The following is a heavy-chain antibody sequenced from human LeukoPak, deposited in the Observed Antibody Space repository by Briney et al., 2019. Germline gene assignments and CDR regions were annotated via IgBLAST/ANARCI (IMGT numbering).Heavy chain of an antibody. Sequence: GGSLRLSCAASGFTFSTYVMHWVRQAPGKGLEWVAVISYDGSNKYYADSVKGRFTISRDNSKNTLYLQMNSLRAEDTAVYYCAKPETPYYYGSGSYEHWGQGTLVTVSS. D-gene: IGHD3-10*01. V-gene: IGHV3-30-3*02. J-gene: IGHJ1*01. CDR2: ISYDGSNK. CDR1: GFTFSTYV. CDR3: AKPETPYYYGSGSYEH.